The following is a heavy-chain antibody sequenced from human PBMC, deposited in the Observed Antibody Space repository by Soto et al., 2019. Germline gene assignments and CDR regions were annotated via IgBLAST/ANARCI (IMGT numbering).Heavy chain of an antibody. CDR1: GYSFTSYW. CDR3: ARYLTRDYSGFTWEYWFDP. D-gene: IGHD2-15*01. V-gene: IGHV5-51*03. CDR2: IYPGDSDT. J-gene: IGHJ5*02. Sequence: EVQLVQSGAEVKKPGESLKISCKGSGYSFTSYWIGWVRQMPGKGLEWMGIIYPGDSDTRYSPSFQGQVTISADKSISTAYLQWSSLKASDTAMYYCARYLTRDYSGFTWEYWFDPWGQGTLVTVSS.